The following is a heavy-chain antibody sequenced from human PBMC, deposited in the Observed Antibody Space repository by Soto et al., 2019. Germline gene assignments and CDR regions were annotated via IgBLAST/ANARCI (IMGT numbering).Heavy chain of an antibody. CDR2: ISYDGSVR. CDR1: GFTFSDYA. J-gene: IGHJ4*02. Sequence: QVQLVESAGGVVQPGRSLRLSCAASGFTFSDYAMHWVRQAPGKGLEWVAVISYDGSVRYYADSVKGRFSISRDNSKNTLYVQINSLRPEDTAVYYCARDRGKLPLYDSGSDLNYWGQGTLVTVSS. V-gene: IGHV3-30*04. CDR3: ARDRGKLPLYDSGSDLNY. D-gene: IGHD3-10*01.